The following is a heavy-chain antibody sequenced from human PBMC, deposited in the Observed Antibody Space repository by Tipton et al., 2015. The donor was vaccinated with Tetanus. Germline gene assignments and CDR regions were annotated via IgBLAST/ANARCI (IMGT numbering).Heavy chain of an antibody. D-gene: IGHD2-15*01. Sequence: TLSLTCTVSGGSIRSDYWSWIRQPPGKGLEWTGSVYAVGDFGSITYNPSLKSRVTISLDTSKYQFSLKLGSVTAADTAVYYCARGSCGGSGRYRGGNWFAPWGQGTLVTVSS. CDR1: GGSIRSDY. J-gene: IGHJ5*02. CDR2: VYAVGDFGSI. CDR3: ARGSCGGSGRYRGGNWFAP. V-gene: IGHV4-59*01.